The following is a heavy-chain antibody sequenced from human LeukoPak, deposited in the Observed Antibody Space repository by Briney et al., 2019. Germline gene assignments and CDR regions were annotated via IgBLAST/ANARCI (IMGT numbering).Heavy chain of an antibody. D-gene: IGHD3-10*01. CDR2: IWYDGSNK. CDR3: ARDYYGSGSPVY. Sequence: PGGSLRLSCAASGFTFSSYGMHWVRQAPGKGLEWVAVIWYDGSNKYYADSVKGRFTISRDNSKNTLYLQMNSLRAEDTAVYYCARDYYGSGSPVYWGQGTLVTVSS. V-gene: IGHV3-33*01. J-gene: IGHJ4*02. CDR1: GFTFSSYG.